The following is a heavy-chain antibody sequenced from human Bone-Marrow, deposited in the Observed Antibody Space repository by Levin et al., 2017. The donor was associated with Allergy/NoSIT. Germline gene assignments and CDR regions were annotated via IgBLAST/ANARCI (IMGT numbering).Heavy chain of an antibody. CDR2: IRSKDSGGAT. J-gene: IGHJ4*02. Sequence: GGSLRLSCTASGFNFDDYDMNWVRQAPGKGLEWVGFIRSKDSGGATEYAASVKDRFTISRDDSQDIAYLHMASLKTEDTADYYCSRAGGSFYYFDYWGQGARVTVSS. CDR3: SRAGGSFYYFDY. V-gene: IGHV3-49*04. D-gene: IGHD1-26*01. CDR1: GFNFDDYD.